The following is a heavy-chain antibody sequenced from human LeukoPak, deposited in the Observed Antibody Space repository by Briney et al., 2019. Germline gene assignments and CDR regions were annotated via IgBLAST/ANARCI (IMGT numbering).Heavy chain of an antibody. CDR1: GFTFRNYG. CDR3: AKALKVVAGSGPVDYYYYMDV. J-gene: IGHJ6*03. V-gene: IGHV3-23*01. D-gene: IGHD6-19*01. CDR2: ISGSGGST. Sequence: GGSLRLSCAASGFTFRNYGMSWVRQAPGKGLEWVSAISGSGGSTYNADSVKGRFTISRDNSKITLYLQMNSLRAEDTAVYYCAKALKVVAGSGPVDYYYYMDVWGKGTTVTISS.